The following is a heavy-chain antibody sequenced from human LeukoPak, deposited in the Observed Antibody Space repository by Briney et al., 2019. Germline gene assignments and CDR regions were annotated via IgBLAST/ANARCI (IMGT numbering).Heavy chain of an antibody. CDR3: ASKYSSSWDGDY. CDR1: GFTFSSYE. D-gene: IGHD6-13*01. V-gene: IGHV3-48*03. CDR2: ISTSGSTI. J-gene: IGHJ4*02. Sequence: PGGSLRLSCAASGFTFSSYEMNWVRQAPGKGLEWVSYISTSGSTIYYADSVKGRFTISRGNAKKSLYLQMNSLRAEDTAVYYCASKYSSSWDGDYWGQGTLVTVSS.